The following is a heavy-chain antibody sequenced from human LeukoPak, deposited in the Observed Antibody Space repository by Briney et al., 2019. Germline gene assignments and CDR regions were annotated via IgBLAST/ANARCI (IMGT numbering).Heavy chain of an antibody. J-gene: IGHJ4*02. CDR1: GFTLSSYA. Sequence: PGGSLRLSCAASGFTLSSYAMSRVRHATGKGLVWVAAIPSDGTSTIYAGSVKGRFTISRDKAKNTLYLQMNSLRADDTAVYYCARIPDYGSGSYSDHWGQGTLVAVSS. CDR3: ARIPDYGSGSYSDH. V-gene: IGHV3-74*01. CDR2: IPSDGTST. D-gene: IGHD3-10*01.